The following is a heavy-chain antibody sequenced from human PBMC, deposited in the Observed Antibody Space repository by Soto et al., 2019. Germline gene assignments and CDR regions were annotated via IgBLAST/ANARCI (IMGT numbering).Heavy chain of an antibody. CDR2: ISGSGGST. J-gene: IGHJ4*02. CDR3: AKDASITIFGVARYYFDY. D-gene: IGHD3-3*01. CDR1: GFTFSSYA. V-gene: IGHV3-23*01. Sequence: GGSLRLSCAASGFTFSSYAMSWVRQAPGKGLEWVSAISGSGGSTYYADSVKGRFTISRDNSKNTLYLQMNSLRAEDTAVYYCAKDASITIFGVARYYFDYWGQGTLVTVSS.